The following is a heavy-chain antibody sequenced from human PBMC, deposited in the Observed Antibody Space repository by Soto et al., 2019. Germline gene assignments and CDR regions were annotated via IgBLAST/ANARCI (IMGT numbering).Heavy chain of an antibody. CDR3: AREQIAVAGSYYYYYGMDV. J-gene: IGHJ6*02. Sequence: ASVKVSCKASGYTFTGYYMHWVRQAPGRGLEWMGWINPNSGGTNYAQKFQGWVTMTRDTSISTAYMELSRLRSDDTAVYYCAREQIAVAGSYYYYYGMDVWGQGTTVTVSS. CDR2: INPNSGGT. CDR1: GYTFTGYY. V-gene: IGHV1-2*04. D-gene: IGHD6-19*01.